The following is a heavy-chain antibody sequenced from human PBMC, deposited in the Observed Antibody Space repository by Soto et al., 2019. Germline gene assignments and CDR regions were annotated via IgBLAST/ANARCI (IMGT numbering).Heavy chain of an antibody. V-gene: IGHV3-66*01. D-gene: IGHD5-18*01. CDR1: VFTVSSNY. CDR2: IYSGGST. Sequence: EVQLVESGGGLVQPGGSLRLSCAASVFTVSSNYMSWVRQAPGKGLEWVSGIYSGGSTYYADSVKGRITISRDNSKNTLYLQMDSLRAEDTAVYYCARDQGYSHYWGQGTLVTVSS. J-gene: IGHJ4*02. CDR3: ARDQGYSHY.